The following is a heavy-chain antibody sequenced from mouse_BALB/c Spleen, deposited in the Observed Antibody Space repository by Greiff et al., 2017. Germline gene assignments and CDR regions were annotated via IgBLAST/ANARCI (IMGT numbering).Heavy chain of an antibody. CDR2: IDPENGDT. Sequence: VQLQQSGAELVRSGASVTLSCTASGFNIKDYYMHWVKQRPEQGLEWIGWIDPENGDTEYAPKFQGKATMTADTSSNTAYLQLSSLTSEDTAVYYCNAYYGSRGDYWGQGTTLTVSS. V-gene: IGHV14-4*02. J-gene: IGHJ2*01. CDR3: NAYYGSRGDY. D-gene: IGHD1-1*01. CDR1: GFNIKDYY.